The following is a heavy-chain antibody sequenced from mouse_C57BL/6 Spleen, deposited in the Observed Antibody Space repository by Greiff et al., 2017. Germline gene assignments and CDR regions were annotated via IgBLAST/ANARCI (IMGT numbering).Heavy chain of an antibody. D-gene: IGHD1-1*01. V-gene: IGHV1-59*01. J-gene: IGHJ2*01. CDR1: GYTFTSYW. CDR2: IDPSDSYT. Sequence: QVQLQQPGAELVRPGTSVKLSCKASGYTFTSYWMHWVKQRPGQGLEWIGVIDPSDSYTNYNQKFKGKATLTVDTSSSTAYMQLSSLTSEDSAVYYCARRAITAVVFGYWGQGTTLTVSS. CDR3: ARRAITAVVFGY.